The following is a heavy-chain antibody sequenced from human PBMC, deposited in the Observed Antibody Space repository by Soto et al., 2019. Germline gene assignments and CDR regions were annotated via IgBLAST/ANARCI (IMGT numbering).Heavy chain of an antibody. Sequence: QVQLVQSGAEVKKPGASVKVSCKASGYTFTSYGISWVRQAPGQGLEWMGWISANNGNTNYAQKLQGRVTMTTDTSTSTAYTELRSLRSDVTAVYYCARDRGSYALDYWGQGTLVTVSS. CDR3: ARDRGSYALDY. V-gene: IGHV1-18*01. J-gene: IGHJ4*02. CDR1: GYTFTSYG. CDR2: ISANNGNT. D-gene: IGHD1-26*01.